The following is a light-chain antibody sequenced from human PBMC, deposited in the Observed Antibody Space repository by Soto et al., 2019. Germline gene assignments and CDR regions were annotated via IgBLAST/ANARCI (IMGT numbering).Light chain of an antibody. V-gene: IGLV2-8*01. CDR1: SSDVCGYNY. CDR2: EVS. Sequence: QSALTQPPSASGSPRQSVTISCTGTSSDVCGYNYVSWYQQHPGQAPKLMIYEVSKWPSGAPDRFSGSKSGNTASLTVSGSRAEDDADYYCSSYADSKKVVFGGGTQLTAL. CDR3: SSYADSKKVV. J-gene: IGLJ2*01.